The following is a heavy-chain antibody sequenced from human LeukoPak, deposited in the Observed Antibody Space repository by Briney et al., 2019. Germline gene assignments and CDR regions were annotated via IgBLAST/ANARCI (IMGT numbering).Heavy chain of an antibody. J-gene: IGHJ4*02. Sequence: GGSLRLSCAASGFTFDDYAMHWVRQAPGKGLEGVSGISWNSGSIGYADSVKGRFTISRDNAKNSLYLQMNSLRAEDTALYYCAKDKRGLTMVRGVIEYYFDYWGQGTLVTVSS. CDR1: GFTFDDYA. V-gene: IGHV3-9*01. CDR2: ISWNSGSI. D-gene: IGHD3-10*01. CDR3: AKDKRGLTMVRGVIEYYFDY.